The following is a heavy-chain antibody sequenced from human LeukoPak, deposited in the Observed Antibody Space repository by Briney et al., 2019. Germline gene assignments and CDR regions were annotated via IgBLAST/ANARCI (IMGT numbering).Heavy chain of an antibody. CDR1: GFTFSIYA. D-gene: IGHD5-18*01. Sequence: GGSLRLSRAASGFTFSIYALSWVRQAPGKGLEWVSAISGSDDNTYYADSVKGRFTISRDNSKNTLYLQLNSLRAEDTAVYYCAKDTRGYSYGTFDYWGQGTLVTVSS. CDR3: AKDTRGYSYGTFDY. J-gene: IGHJ4*02. V-gene: IGHV3-23*01. CDR2: ISGSDDNT.